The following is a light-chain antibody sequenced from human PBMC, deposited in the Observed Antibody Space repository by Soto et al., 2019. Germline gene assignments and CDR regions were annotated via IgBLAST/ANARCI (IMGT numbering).Light chain of an antibody. CDR1: QSVLYSSNNKNY. J-gene: IGKJ2*01. CDR2: WAS. V-gene: IGKV4-1*01. CDR3: QQYYITPYT. Sequence: DIVMTQSPDSLAVSLGERATINCKSSQSVLYSSNNKNYLAWYQHKPGQPPELLIYWASTRESGVPDRFSGSGSGTDFTLTISSLQAEDVAVYYCQQYYITPYTFGQGTKLEIK.